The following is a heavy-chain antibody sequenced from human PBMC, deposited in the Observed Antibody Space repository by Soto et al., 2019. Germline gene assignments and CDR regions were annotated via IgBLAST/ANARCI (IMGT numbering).Heavy chain of an antibody. J-gene: IGHJ6*02. CDR2: ISYDGSDK. D-gene: IGHD1-20*01. CDR3: ARKAILSGTYGMDV. V-gene: IGHV3-30*03. CDR1: GFTFSSYG. Sequence: GALRLSCAASGFTFSSYGMHWVRQAPGKGLEWVAVISYDGSDKYYADSVRGRFTISRDNSKDTLYLQMHSLRAEDTAVYYCARKAILSGTYGMDVWGQGTTVTVSS.